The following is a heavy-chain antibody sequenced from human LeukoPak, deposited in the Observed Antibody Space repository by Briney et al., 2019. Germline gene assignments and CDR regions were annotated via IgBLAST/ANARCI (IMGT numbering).Heavy chain of an antibody. CDR2: IYTSGST. J-gene: IGHJ6*03. CDR3: ARLGGEEQVLAAPYYYYYMDV. Sequence: PSETLSLTCTVSGGSISSYYWSWIRQPPGKGLEWIGYIYTSGSTNYNPSLKSRVTISVDTSKNQFSLKLSSVTAADTAVYYCARLGGEEQVLAAPYYYYYMDVWGKGTTVTVSS. D-gene: IGHD2-2*01. CDR1: GGSISSYY. V-gene: IGHV4-4*09.